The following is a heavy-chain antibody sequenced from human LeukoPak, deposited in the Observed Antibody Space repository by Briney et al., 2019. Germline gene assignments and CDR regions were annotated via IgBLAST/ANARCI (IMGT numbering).Heavy chain of an antibody. V-gene: IGHV3-23*01. D-gene: IGHD2-2*01. CDR2: IRGSGDTT. Sequence: PGESLRLSCAASGVTLRNYGLSWVRHTPGKGLEWVSAIRGSGDTTFYADSVKGRFTISRDNSKNTLYLQMNSLRAEDTAVYYCARGPGYCSSTSCAEEAFDIWGQGTMVTVSS. CDR1: GVTLRNYG. CDR3: ARGPGYCSSTSCAEEAFDI. J-gene: IGHJ3*02.